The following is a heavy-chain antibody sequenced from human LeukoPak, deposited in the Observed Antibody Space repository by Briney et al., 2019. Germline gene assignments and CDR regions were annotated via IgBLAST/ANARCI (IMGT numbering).Heavy chain of an antibody. D-gene: IGHD3-22*01. CDR3: ARVLPSYYYDSSGYGY. V-gene: IGHV3-23*01. CDR2: ISGSGGST. CDR1: GFTFSSYA. J-gene: IGHJ4*02. Sequence: PGGSLRLSCAASGFTFSSYAMSWVRQAPGKGLEWVSAISGSGGSTYYADSVKGRFTISRDNAKNSLYLQMNSLRAEDTAVYYCARVLPSYYYDSSGYGYWGQGTLVTVSS.